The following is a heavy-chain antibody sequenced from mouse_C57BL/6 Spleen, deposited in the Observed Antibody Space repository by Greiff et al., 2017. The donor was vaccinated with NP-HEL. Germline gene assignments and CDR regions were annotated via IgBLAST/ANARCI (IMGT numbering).Heavy chain of an antibody. Sequence: QVQLQQSGPELVKPGASVKISCKASGYAFSSSWMNWVKQRPGKGLEWIGRIYPGDGDTNYNGKFKGKATLTADKSSSTAYMQLSSLTSEDSSVYFCARGGSSGLDYWGQGTTLTVSS. J-gene: IGHJ2*01. V-gene: IGHV1-82*01. CDR2: IYPGDGDT. CDR1: GYAFSSSW. D-gene: IGHD3-2*02. CDR3: ARGGSSGLDY.